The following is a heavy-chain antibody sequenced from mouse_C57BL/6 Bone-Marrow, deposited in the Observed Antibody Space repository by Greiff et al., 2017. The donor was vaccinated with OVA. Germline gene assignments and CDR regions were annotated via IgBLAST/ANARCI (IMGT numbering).Heavy chain of an antibody. CDR1: GFTFSSYA. V-gene: IGHV5-4*03. CDR3: GREGEAMDY. D-gene: IGHD3-3*01. CDR2: ISDGGSYT. J-gene: IGHJ4*01. Sequence: EVKLMESGGGLVKPGGSLKLSCAASGFTFSSYAMSWVRQTPEKRLEWVATISDGGSYTYYPDNVKGRFTISRDNAKNNLYLQMSHLKSEDTAMYYCGREGEAMDYWGQGTSVTVSS.